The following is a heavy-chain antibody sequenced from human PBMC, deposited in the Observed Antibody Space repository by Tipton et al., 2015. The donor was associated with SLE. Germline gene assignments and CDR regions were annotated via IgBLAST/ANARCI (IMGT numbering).Heavy chain of an antibody. CDR3: PIYYHDSTGLHWFDP. CDR1: GDSINTRYY. D-gene: IGHD3-22*01. J-gene: IGHJ5*02. CDR2: LYPGGST. Sequence: TLSLTCTVSGDSINTRYYWSWVRQPAGKGLEWIGRLYPGGSTNYNPALKSRVTISIDTSKNQFSLKLSSVAAADTAVYYCPIYYHDSTGLHWFDPWGQGTLVTVSS. V-gene: IGHV4-61*02.